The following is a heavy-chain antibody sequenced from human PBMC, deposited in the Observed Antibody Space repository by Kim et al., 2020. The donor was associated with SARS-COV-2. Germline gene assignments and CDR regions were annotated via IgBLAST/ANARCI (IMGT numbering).Heavy chain of an antibody. CDR1: GGSFSGYY. V-gene: IGHV4-34*01. CDR2: INHSGST. Sequence: SETLSLTCAVYGGSFSGYYWSWIRQPPGKGLEWIGEINHSGSTNYNPSLKSRVTISVDTSKNQFSLKLSSVTAADTAVYYCARSTIVGATGYYYYYGMDVWGQGTTVTVSS. D-gene: IGHD1-26*01. J-gene: IGHJ6*02. CDR3: ARSTIVGATGYYYYYGMDV.